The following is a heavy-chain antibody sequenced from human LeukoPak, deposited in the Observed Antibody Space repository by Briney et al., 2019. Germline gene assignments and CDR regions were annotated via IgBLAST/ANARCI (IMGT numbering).Heavy chain of an antibody. CDR3: ARDGDFGGCFDY. CDR1: GFTFSSFA. V-gene: IGHV3-23*01. D-gene: IGHD4-17*01. Sequence: PGGSLRLSCAASGFTFSSFAMSWVRQAPGQGLEWVSSISSTAATTYYADSVRGRFTISRDNARNSLNLQMNSLRAEDTAVYYCARDGDFGGCFDYWGQGTLVTVSS. J-gene: IGHJ4*02. CDR2: ISSTAATT.